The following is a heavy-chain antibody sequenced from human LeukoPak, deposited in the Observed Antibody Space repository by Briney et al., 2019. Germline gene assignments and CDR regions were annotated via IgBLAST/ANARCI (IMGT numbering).Heavy chain of an antibody. CDR1: GFTFSSYW. CDR3: AKDQPGYGGAFDI. J-gene: IGHJ3*02. D-gene: IGHD4-23*01. CDR2: INHNGNVN. Sequence: GGSLRLSCAASGFTFSSYWMNWARQAPGKGLEWVASINHNGNVNYYVDSVKGRFTISRDNAKNSLYLQMSNLRAEDTAVYFCAKDQPGYGGAFDIWGQGTMVTVSS. V-gene: IGHV3-7*03.